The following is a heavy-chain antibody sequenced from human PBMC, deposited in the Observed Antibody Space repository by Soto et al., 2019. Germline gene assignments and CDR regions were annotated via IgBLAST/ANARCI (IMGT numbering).Heavy chain of an antibody. D-gene: IGHD3-22*01. CDR1: GFTFSSYS. Sequence: GGSLRLSCAASGFTFSSYSMNWVRQAPGKGLEWVSSISSSSSYIYYADSVKGRFTISRDNAKNSLYLQMNSLRAEDTAVYYCARGPVVVTPQGDYWGQGTLVTVSS. J-gene: IGHJ4*02. CDR2: ISSSSSYI. V-gene: IGHV3-21*01. CDR3: ARGPVVVTPQGDY.